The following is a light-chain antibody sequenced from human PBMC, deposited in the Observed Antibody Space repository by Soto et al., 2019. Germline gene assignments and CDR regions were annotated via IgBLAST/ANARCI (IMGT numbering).Light chain of an antibody. CDR2: EVS. CDR3: SSYTSSSTHNYV. CDR1: SSDVGGYNY. J-gene: IGLJ1*01. Sequence: QSVLTQPASVSGSPGQSITISCTGTSSDVGGYNYVSWYQQHPGKAPKLMIYEVSNRPSGVSNRFSGSKSGNTASLTISGLQAEDEADYYCSSYTSSSTHNYVFGTGTKVTDL. V-gene: IGLV2-14*01.